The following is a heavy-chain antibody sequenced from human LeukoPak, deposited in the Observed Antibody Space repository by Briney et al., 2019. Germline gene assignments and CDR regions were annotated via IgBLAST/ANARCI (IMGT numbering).Heavy chain of an antibody. Sequence: GGSLRLSCAASGFTFSSYGMSWVRQAPGKGLEWVSAISGSGGSTYYADSVKGRFTISRDNAKNSLYLQMNSLRAEDTAVYYCARGVRWAFDMWGQGTMVTVSS. D-gene: IGHD2-15*01. V-gene: IGHV3-23*01. CDR1: GFTFSSYG. J-gene: IGHJ3*02. CDR3: ARGVRWAFDM. CDR2: ISGSGGST.